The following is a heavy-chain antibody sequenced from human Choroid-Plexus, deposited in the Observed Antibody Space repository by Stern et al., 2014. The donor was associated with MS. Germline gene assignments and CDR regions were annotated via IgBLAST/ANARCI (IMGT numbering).Heavy chain of an antibody. CDR1: GFTFGRCA. D-gene: IGHD2/OR15-2a*01. CDR2: VSHDGSYK. V-gene: IGHV3-30*18. Sequence: VHLVESGGGVVQPGRPLRLSCVASGFTFGRCAMHWVRQAPGKGLEWVGGVSHDGSYKYYADSVKGRFTISRDNSQNTLYMQMSSLRPEDTAVYYCAKDRQYLTYFFDHWGQGSLVTVSS. CDR3: AKDRQYLTYFFDH. J-gene: IGHJ5*02.